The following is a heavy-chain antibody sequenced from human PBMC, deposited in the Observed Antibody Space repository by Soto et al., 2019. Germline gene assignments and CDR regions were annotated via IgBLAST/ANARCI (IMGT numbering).Heavy chain of an antibody. CDR2: INRDGSKK. V-gene: IGHV3-7*05. D-gene: IGHD6-13*01. CDR1: GFTLSAYW. Sequence: EVQLEESGGDLVQPGGPLRLSCAASGFTLSAYWMTWVRQAPGKGREWVAKINRDGSKKSYLDSVRGRFTISRDNVGNSLYLQMDSLRADDTALYYCARDVSPGSSSLYLDAFDIWGQGTMVTVSS. J-gene: IGHJ3*02. CDR3: ARDVSPGSSSLYLDAFDI.